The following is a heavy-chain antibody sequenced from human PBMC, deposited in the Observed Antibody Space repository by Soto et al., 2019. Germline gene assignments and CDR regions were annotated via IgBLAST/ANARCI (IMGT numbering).Heavy chain of an antibody. J-gene: IGHJ5*02. Sequence: SCKASGGTFSSYAIRWIRQPPGKGLEWIGNIHYTGSTNYNPSLKSRVTILLGTSTSQFSLKVSSVTAADTAVYYCARDLTISSTDGPLDPWGHGTLVTV. CDR2: IHYTGST. D-gene: IGHD1-1*01. V-gene: IGHV4-59*01. CDR1: GGTFSSYA. CDR3: ARDLTISSTDGPLDP.